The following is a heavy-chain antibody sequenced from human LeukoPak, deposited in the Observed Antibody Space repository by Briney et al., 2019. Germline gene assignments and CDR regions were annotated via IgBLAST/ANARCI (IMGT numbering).Heavy chain of an antibody. V-gene: IGHV3-23*01. CDR3: AKDGYSPYYYGMDV. Sequence: PGGSLRLSCAASGFTFSSYAMSWVRQAPGKGLEWVSAISGSGGSTYYAGSVKGRFTISRDNSKNTLYLQMNSLRAEDTAVYYCAKDGYSPYYYGMDVWGQGTTVTVSS. CDR2: ISGSGGST. D-gene: IGHD5-12*01. J-gene: IGHJ6*02. CDR1: GFTFSSYA.